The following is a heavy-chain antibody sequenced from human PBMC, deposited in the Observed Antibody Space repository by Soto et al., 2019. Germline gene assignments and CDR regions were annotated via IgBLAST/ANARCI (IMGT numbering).Heavy chain of an antibody. Sequence: EVQLLESGGGLIEPGGSLRLSCAASEFTFRSYAMSWVRQAPGEGLEWVSAISDIGDITYYADSVKGRFTISRDNSKNTLFLQMDSLRPEDTAVDFCAKDYSYDSSGVLDYWGQGTLVTVSS. CDR1: EFTFRSYA. CDR2: ISDIGDIT. D-gene: IGHD3-22*01. CDR3: AKDYSYDSSGVLDY. J-gene: IGHJ4*02. V-gene: IGHV3-23*01.